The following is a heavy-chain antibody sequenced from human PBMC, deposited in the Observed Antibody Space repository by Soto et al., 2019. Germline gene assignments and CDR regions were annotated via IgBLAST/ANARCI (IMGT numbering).Heavy chain of an antibody. Sequence: EAQLVQSGGGLVQPGGSLRLSCAASGFTFTSYWMLWVRQAPGKGLVSVSRISSDGTSTSYEDSVKGRFTISRDSASNTMYLQMNSLSAEDTAVYYCASGWGAYWGQGILVTVSS. CDR1: GFTFTSYW. CDR2: ISSDGTST. D-gene: IGHD3-10*01. CDR3: ASGWGAY. J-gene: IGHJ4*02. V-gene: IGHV3-74*01.